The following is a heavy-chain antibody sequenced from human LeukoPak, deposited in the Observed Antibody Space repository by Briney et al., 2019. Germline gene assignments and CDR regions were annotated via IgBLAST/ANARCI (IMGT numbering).Heavy chain of an antibody. CDR2: INTNTGNP. V-gene: IGHV7-4-1*02. D-gene: IGHD5-12*01. CDR1: GYTFTGYY. Sequence: ASVKVSCKASGYTFTGYYMHWVRQAPGQGLEWMGWINTNTGNPTYAQGFTGRFVFSLDTSVSTAYLQISSLKAEDTAVYYCARWALGNSGYDPFDHWGQGTLVTVSS. CDR3: ARWALGNSGYDPFDH. J-gene: IGHJ4*02.